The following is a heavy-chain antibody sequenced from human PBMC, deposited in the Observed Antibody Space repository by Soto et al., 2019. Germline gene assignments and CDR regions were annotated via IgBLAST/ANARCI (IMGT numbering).Heavy chain of an antibody. J-gene: IGHJ4*02. CDR3: ARDAPPFGY. CDR1: GYAFTTYG. Sequence: QVHLVQSGAEVKKPGASVKVSCKGSGYAFTTYGITWVRQAPGQGLEWMGWISAHNGNTNYAQKLQGRVTVTRDTSTSTAYMELRSLRSDDTAVYYCARDAPPFGYWGQGTLVTVSS. CDR2: ISAHNGNT. D-gene: IGHD3-10*01. V-gene: IGHV1-18*01.